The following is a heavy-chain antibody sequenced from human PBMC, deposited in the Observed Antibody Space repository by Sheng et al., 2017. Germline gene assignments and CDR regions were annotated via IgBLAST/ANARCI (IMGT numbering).Heavy chain of an antibody. CDR3: ARDRSGGYDGIDF. J-gene: IGHJ4*02. Sequence: EVQLVESGGKLAQPGGSLRLSCAASGFPLSDYEMHWVRQAAGKGLEWVSSISSIGTYISYAESIKGRFTISRDNAKDSVYLQMSSLRVEDTAVYYCARDRSGGYDGIDFWGQGNAGHRLL. V-gene: IGHV3-48*03. CDR2: ISSIGTYI. CDR1: GFPLSDYE. D-gene: IGHD5-12*01.